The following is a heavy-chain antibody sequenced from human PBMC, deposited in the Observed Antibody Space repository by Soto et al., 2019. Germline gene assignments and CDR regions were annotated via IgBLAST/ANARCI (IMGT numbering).Heavy chain of an antibody. CDR1: GFTFSSYA. J-gene: IGHJ4*01. CDR2: ISYDGSNK. V-gene: IGHV3-30-3*01. Sequence: QVQLVESGAGVVQPGRSLRLSCAASGFTFSSYAMHWVRQAPGKGLEWVAVISYDGSNKYYADSVKGGFTISRDNSKNTLYLQTNSLRAEDTAVYYCARDGPIYISGWMSYCGQGTLVTVSS. CDR3: ARDGPIYISGWMSY. D-gene: IGHD6-19*01.